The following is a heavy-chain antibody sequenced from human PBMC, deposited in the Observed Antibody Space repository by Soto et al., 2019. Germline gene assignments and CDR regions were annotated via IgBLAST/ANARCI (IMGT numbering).Heavy chain of an antibody. Sequence: EVQVLESGGGLVQPGGSLRLSCAASGFNFSSYAMSWVRQAPGQGLEWFSAISGSGSNPYYAVSVKGRFTISRDNDKNTLYLQMNSLRADDTVLYYCAKTAAITIRDCFDHCCQGTLVTVSS. CDR3: AKTAAITIRDCFDH. CDR1: GFNFSSYA. CDR2: ISGSGSNP. V-gene: IGHV3-23*01. J-gene: IGHJ4*02. D-gene: IGHD5-12*01.